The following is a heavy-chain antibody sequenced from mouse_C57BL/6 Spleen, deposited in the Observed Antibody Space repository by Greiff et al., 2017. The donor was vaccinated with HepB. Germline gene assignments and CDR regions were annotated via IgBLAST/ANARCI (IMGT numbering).Heavy chain of an antibody. CDR3: ARKVNWDDFDY. Sequence: QVQLQQPGAELVMPGASVKLSCKASGYTFTSYWMHWVKQRPGQGLEWIGEIDPSDSYTNYNQKFKGKSTLTVDKSSSTAYMQLSSLTSEDSAVYYCARKVNWDDFDYWGQGTTLTVSS. D-gene: IGHD4-1*01. CDR2: IDPSDSYT. CDR1: GYTFTSYW. J-gene: IGHJ2*01. V-gene: IGHV1-69*01.